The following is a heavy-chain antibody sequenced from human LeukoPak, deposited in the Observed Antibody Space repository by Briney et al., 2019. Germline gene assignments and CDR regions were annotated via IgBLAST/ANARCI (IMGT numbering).Heavy chain of an antibody. CDR3: ARGRGGE. Sequence: GGSLRLSCAVSGVTVNSYFMGWVRLAQGKGLEWVSVISSEGFTYYADSVKGRFTISRDNPKNTLYLQMNSLRAEDTAFYYCARGRGGEWGQGALVTVSS. D-gene: IGHD2-15*01. J-gene: IGHJ4*02. CDR1: GVTVNSYF. CDR2: ISSEGFT. V-gene: IGHV3-53*01.